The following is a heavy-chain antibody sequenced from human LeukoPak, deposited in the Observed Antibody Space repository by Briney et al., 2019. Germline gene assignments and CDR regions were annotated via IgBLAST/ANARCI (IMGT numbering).Heavy chain of an antibody. V-gene: IGHV3-23*01. CDR1: GFTFSSIA. J-gene: IGHJ4*02. CDR3: AKGQELDDGVFDS. D-gene: IGHD1-1*01. CDR2: IRSNGETT. Sequence: GGSLRLSCAASGFTFSSIAMTWVRQAPGKGLEWVSTIRSNGETTYNADSVKGRFTISRGNSKKTLYLQLNSLRVEDTAIYYRAKGQELDDGVFDSWGQGTLVTVSS.